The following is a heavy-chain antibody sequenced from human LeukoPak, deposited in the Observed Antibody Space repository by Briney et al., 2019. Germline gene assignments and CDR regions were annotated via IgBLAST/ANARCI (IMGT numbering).Heavy chain of an antibody. CDR3: ARAEGYYDSSGNDAFDI. Sequence: PGRSLRLSCAASGFTFSSYGMHWVRQAPGKGPEWVAVIWYDGSNKYYADSVKGRFTISRDNSKNTLYLQMNSLRAEDTAVYYCARAEGYYDSSGNDAFDIWGQGTMVTVSS. CDR2: IWYDGSNK. V-gene: IGHV3-33*01. CDR1: GFTFSSYG. J-gene: IGHJ3*02. D-gene: IGHD3-22*01.